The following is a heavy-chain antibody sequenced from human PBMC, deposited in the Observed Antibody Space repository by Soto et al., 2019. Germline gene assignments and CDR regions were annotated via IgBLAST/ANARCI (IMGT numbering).Heavy chain of an antibody. D-gene: IGHD2-8*01. CDR1: GYMFPIYH. J-gene: IGHJ4*02. Sequence: GESLKISCEASGYMFPIYHISWVRQMPGKGLEWVGKIDPSDSRTMYRPSSRARITISVDKSINTAYLEWGRLKASDTAMYYCAIHDSNGEFDFWGQGTQVTVSS. CDR3: AIHDSNGEFDF. V-gene: IGHV5-10-1*01. CDR2: IDPSDSRT.